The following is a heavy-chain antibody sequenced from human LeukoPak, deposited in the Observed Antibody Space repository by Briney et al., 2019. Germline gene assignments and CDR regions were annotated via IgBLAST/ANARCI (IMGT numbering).Heavy chain of an antibody. V-gene: IGHV3-74*01. CDR3: AGYDILTGYFDY. CDR2: INSDGSST. D-gene: IGHD3-9*01. Sequence: GGSLRLSCAASGFTFSSYWMHWVRQAPGKGLVWVSRINSDGSSTSYADSVKGRFTISRDNAKNTLYLQMNSLRAEDMAVYYCAGYDILTGYFDYWGQGTLVTVSS. CDR1: GFTFSSYW. J-gene: IGHJ4*02.